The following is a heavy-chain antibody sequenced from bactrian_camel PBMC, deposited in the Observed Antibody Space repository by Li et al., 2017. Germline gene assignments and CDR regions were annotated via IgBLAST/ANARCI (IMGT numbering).Heavy chain of an antibody. D-gene: IGHD2*01. V-gene: IGHV3-2*01. Sequence: VQLVESGGGLVLPGGSLRLSCGASGFTFSNYVAWVRQAPGKGLEWVSSIVSDGSKTAYADSVKGRFTISRDNAKNTLYLQMNSLKTEDTAVYYCAAWGHLHWGQGTQVTVS. CDR2: IVSDGSKT. CDR3: AAWGHLH. J-gene: IGHJ4*01. CDR1: GFTFSNY.